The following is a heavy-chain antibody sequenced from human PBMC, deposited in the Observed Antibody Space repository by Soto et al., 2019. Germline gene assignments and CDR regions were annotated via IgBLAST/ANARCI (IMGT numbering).Heavy chain of an antibody. V-gene: IGHV5-10-1*01. D-gene: IGHD3-3*01. CDR2: IDPSDSYT. J-gene: IGHJ6*02. CDR3: ARHIITIFGVVTYGMDV. Sequence: GESRKISCRGSVYSFTSYWISWVRQMPGKGLEWMGRIDPSDSYTNYSPSFQGHVTISADKSISTAYLQWSSLKASDTAMYYCARHIITIFGVVTYGMDVWGQGTTVTVSS. CDR1: VYSFTSYW.